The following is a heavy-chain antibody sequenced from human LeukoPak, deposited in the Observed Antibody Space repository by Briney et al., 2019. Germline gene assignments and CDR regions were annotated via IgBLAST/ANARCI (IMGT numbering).Heavy chain of an antibody. V-gene: IGHV4-34*01. CDR3: ARGVRITMVRGVPFNYGMDV. CDR1: GGSFSGYY. J-gene: IGHJ6*04. Sequence: SETLSLTCAVYGGSFSGYYWSWIRQPPGKGLEWIGEINHSGSTNYNPSLKSRVTISVDTSKNQFSLKLSSVTAADAAVYYCARGVRITMVRGVPFNYGMDVWGKGTTVTVSS. CDR2: INHSGST. D-gene: IGHD3-10*01.